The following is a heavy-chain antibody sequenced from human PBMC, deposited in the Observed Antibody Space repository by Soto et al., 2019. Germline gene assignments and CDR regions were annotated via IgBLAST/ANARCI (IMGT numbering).Heavy chain of an antibody. Sequence: QVQLVQSGAEVKKPGAAVKVSCKASGYTFSSHGLSWVRQAPGQGLEWMGWISAYNHNTNYAQKLQGRATMTTDTSTSTAYMELRSLRSDDRAVYYCGRGRFVMDLWGQGTTVTVSS. V-gene: IGHV1-18*01. CDR2: ISAYNHNT. D-gene: IGHD3-16*01. CDR3: GRGRFVMDL. CDR1: GYTFSSHG. J-gene: IGHJ6*02.